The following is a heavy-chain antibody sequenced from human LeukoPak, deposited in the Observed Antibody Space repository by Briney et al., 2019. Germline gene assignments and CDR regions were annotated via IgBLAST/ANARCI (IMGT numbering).Heavy chain of an antibody. D-gene: IGHD3-10*01. CDR2: ISISSSSV. V-gene: IGHV3-48*04. CDR3: AREEVLWFGELIH. J-gene: IGHJ4*02. CDR1: GFTFSSHA. Sequence: GGSLRLSCAASGFTFSSHAMNWVRQAPGKGLEWVSYISISSSSVYYADSVKGRFTISRDNAKNSLYLQMNSLRAEDTAVYYCAREEVLWFGELIHWGQGTLVTVSS.